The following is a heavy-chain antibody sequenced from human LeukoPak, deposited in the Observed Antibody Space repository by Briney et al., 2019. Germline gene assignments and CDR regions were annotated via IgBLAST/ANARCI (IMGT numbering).Heavy chain of an antibody. CDR1: GFTFSTYW. CDR3: ARCPYDSTGYYSVPSHLDY. V-gene: IGHV3-7*01. CDR2: IKQDGSAK. J-gene: IGHJ4*02. Sequence: PGGSLRLSCAASGFTFSTYWMTWVRQAPGKGLEWVANIKQDGSAKYYVDSLRGRFSISRDNVKNSLFLQMNSLSAEATAVYYCARCPYDSTGYYSVPSHLDYWGQGTLVTVSS. D-gene: IGHD3-22*01.